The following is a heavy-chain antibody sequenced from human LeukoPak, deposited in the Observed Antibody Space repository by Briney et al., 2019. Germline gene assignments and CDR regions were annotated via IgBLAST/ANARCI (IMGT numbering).Heavy chain of an antibody. V-gene: IGHV4-59*01. Sequence: SETLSLTCTVSGGSISSDYWSWIRQSPGKGLEWIGYIYYSGTTSYNPSLKSRVTISLDTSKNQFSLKLSSVTAADTAVYYCAKGGIAVWGQGTLVTVSS. D-gene: IGHD6-19*01. CDR3: AKGGIAV. CDR2: IYYSGTT. J-gene: IGHJ4*02. CDR1: GGSISSDY.